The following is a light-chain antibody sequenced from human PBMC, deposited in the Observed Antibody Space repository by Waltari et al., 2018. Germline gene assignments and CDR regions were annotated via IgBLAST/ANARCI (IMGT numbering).Light chain of an antibody. CDR3: QHTFETPYS. Sequence: DIQMTQSPSSLSASIGDRVTITCRASENIGRYLNWYQQRTGEAPKLLIYATSTLQTEVPSRFSGSGSRTDFTLTISSLQPEDFATYYCQHTFETPYSFGQGTKLESK. V-gene: IGKV1-39*01. J-gene: IGKJ2*01. CDR1: ENIGRY. CDR2: ATS.